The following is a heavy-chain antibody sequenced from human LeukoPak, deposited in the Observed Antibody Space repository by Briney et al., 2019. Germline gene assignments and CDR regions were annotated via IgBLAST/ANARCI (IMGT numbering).Heavy chain of an antibody. CDR2: IESDGTRT. Sequence: GGSLRLSCAASGITLSDYWMFWVRQSPGKGLVHVSRIESDGTRTTYADSVKGRFTISRDNAKNTMYLQMNSLRAEDTAVYYCVRGGHKLDIQTSRYYYGLDVWGQGTTVTVS. V-gene: IGHV3-74*03. CDR3: VRGGHKLDIQTSRYYYGLDV. D-gene: IGHD2-2*03. CDR1: GITLSDYW. J-gene: IGHJ6*02.